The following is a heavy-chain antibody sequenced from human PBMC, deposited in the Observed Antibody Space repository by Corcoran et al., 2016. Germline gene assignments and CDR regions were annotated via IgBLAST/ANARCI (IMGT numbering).Heavy chain of an antibody. Sequence: QVQLVQSGAEVKKPGAPVKVSCKASGYTFTGYYMHWVRQAPGQGLEWMGWINPNSGGTNYAQKFQGRVTMTRDTSISTAYMELSRLRSDDTAVYYCARDHPGGGYSYGYYYGMDVWGQGTTVTVSS. J-gene: IGHJ6*02. CDR1: GYTFTGYY. D-gene: IGHD5-18*01. V-gene: IGHV1-2*02. CDR2: INPNSGGT. CDR3: ARDHPGGGYSYGYYYGMDV.